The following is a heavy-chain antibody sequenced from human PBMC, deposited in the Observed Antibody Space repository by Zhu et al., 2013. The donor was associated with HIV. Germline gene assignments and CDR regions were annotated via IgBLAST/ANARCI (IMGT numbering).Heavy chain of an antibody. V-gene: IGHV1-69*01. Sequence: QVQLVQSGTEVTMPGSSVRVSCKTSGGSFNTYAFSWVRQAAHGGLEWMGGIIPFFGTANYARNFQGRVTITADEPTKTVYMELSRLRSDDTAVYYCAREGPNWNYEKSDYYYMDVWGKGTTVTVSS. CDR3: AREGPNWNYEKSDYYYMDV. D-gene: IGHD1-7*01. CDR2: IIPFFGTA. J-gene: IGHJ6*03. CDR1: GGSFNTYA.